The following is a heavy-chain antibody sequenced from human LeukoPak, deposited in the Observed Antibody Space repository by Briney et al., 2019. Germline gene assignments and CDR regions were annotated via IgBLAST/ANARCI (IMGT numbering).Heavy chain of an antibody. V-gene: IGHV1-8*01. CDR3: ARTYYDILTGYYSEYDY. J-gene: IGHJ4*02. CDR2: MNPNSGNT. CDR1: GYTFTSYD. Sequence: ASVKVSCKASGYTFTSYDINWVRQATGQGLEWMGWMNPNSGNTGYAQKFQGRVTMTRNTSISTAYMELRSLRSDDTAAYYCARTYYDILTGYYSEYDYWGQGTLVTVSS. D-gene: IGHD3-9*01.